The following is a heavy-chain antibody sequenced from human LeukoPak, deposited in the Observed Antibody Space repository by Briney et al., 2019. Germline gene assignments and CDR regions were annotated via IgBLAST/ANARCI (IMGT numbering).Heavy chain of an antibody. Sequence: GGSLRLSCVASGFTFSSFAMSWVRQAPGKGLEWVSTISGLGSSTYYADSVKGRFTISRDNSENTLYLLMDSLRAEDTAVYFCARTRCINGVCPPLGNYYGMDVWGQGTTVTVSS. CDR3: ARTRCINGVCPPLGNYYGMDV. CDR2: ISGLGSST. D-gene: IGHD2-8*01. CDR1: GFTFSSFA. J-gene: IGHJ6*02. V-gene: IGHV3-23*01.